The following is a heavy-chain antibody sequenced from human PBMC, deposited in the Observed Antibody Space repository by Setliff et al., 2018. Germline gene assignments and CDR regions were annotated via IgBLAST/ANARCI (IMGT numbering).Heavy chain of an antibody. J-gene: IGHJ4*02. D-gene: IGHD6-19*01. CDR2: INAGNGNT. CDR1: GYTFTSYY. Sequence: ASVKVSCKASGYTFTSYYMHWVRQAPGQGLEWMGIINAGNGNTKYSQKFQGRVTITRDTSASTAYMELSSLRSEDTAVYYCARDQGPNSSGWYYAGGSYPDYWGQGTLVTVSS. V-gene: IGHV1-3*01. CDR3: ARDQGPNSSGWYYAGGSYPDY.